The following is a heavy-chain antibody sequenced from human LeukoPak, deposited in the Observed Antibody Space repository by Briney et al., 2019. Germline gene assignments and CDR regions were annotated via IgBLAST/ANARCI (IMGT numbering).Heavy chain of an antibody. D-gene: IGHD3-22*01. V-gene: IGHV1-18*01. CDR3: ARGLPPRRNSDSSGYYSYYFDY. Sequence: ASVKVSCKASGYTFSNYGISWVRQAPGQGLEWVGWIRGDNGNTNYAQKFQGRVTMTTETSTSTAYMELGSLGSDDTAVYYCARGLPPRRNSDSSGYYSYYFDYWGQGSLVTVSS. CDR1: GYTFSNYG. J-gene: IGHJ4*02. CDR2: IRGDNGNT.